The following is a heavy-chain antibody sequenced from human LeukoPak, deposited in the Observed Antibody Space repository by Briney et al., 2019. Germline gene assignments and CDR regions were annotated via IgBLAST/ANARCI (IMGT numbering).Heavy chain of an antibody. CDR3: ARGGEIHPQNDAFDI. CDR2: IYPGDSDT. J-gene: IGHJ3*02. Sequence: GESLKISCKGSGYSFTSYWIGWVRQMPGKGLEWMGIIYPGDSDTRYSPSFQGQVTISADKSISTAYLQWSSLKASDTAVYYCARGGEIHPQNDAFDIWGQGTMVTVSS. CDR1: GYSFTSYW. D-gene: IGHD3-16*01. V-gene: IGHV5-51*01.